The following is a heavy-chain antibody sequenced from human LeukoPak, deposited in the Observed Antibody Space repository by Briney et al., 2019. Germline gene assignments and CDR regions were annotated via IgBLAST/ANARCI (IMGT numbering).Heavy chain of an antibody. J-gene: IGHJ4*02. D-gene: IGHD3-16*02. CDR3: ARAGYDYVWGSYLVDY. CDR2: INSDGSST. V-gene: IGHV3-74*01. Sequence: PAGGSLRLSCAASGFTFSSYWMHWVRQAPGKGLVWVSRINSDGSSTSYADSVKGRFTNSRDNAKNTLYLQMNSLRAEDTAVYYCARAGYDYVWGSYLVDYWGQGTLVTVSS. CDR1: GFTFSSYW.